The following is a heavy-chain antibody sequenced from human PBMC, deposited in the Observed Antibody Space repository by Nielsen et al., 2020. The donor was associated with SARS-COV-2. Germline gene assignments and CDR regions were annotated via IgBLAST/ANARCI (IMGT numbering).Heavy chain of an antibody. D-gene: IGHD3-10*01. V-gene: IGHV4-59*12. CDR3: ARGWNYYGSGSYPNYYYYGMDV. Sequence: WIRQPPGKGLEWIGYIYYSGSTNYNPSLKSRVTISVDTSKNQFSLKLSSVTAADTAVYYCARGWNYYGSGSYPNYYYYGMDVWGQGTTVTVSS. J-gene: IGHJ6*02. CDR2: IYYSGST.